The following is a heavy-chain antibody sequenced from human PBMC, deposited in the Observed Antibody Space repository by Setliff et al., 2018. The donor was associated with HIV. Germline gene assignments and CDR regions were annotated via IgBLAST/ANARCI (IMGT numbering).Heavy chain of an antibody. J-gene: IGHJ3*02. CDR2: ISDTGDYI. CDR3: TKVLGPPRTGGAYYYDTNWSAFDI. V-gene: IGHV3-23*01. Sequence: GGSLRLSCTASAFTFNKYAMAWVRQAPGKGLEWVSAISDTGDYIYYADSVKGRFTISRDNAKNSLYLQMNSLRAEDTAVYYCTKVLGPPRTGGAYYYDTNWSAFDIWGQGTMVTVSS. D-gene: IGHD3-22*01. CDR1: AFTFNKYA.